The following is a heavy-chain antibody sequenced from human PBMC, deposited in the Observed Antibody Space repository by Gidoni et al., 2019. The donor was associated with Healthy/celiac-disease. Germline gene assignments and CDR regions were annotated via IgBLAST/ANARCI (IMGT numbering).Heavy chain of an antibody. Sequence: EVQLVESGGGLVKPGRSLRLPCTASGFTFGDYAMSWFRQAPGKGLGWVGFIRSKAYGGTTEYAASVKGRFTISRDDSKSIAYLQMNSLKTEDTAVYYCTRVVAARLLGYYYYYMDVWGKGTTVTVSS. V-gene: IGHV3-49*05. CDR2: IRSKAYGGTT. J-gene: IGHJ6*03. CDR1: GFTFGDYA. CDR3: TRVVAARLLGYYYYYMDV. D-gene: IGHD6-6*01.